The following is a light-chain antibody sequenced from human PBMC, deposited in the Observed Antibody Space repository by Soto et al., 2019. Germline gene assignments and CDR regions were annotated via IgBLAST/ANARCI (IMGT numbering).Light chain of an antibody. Sequence: QSVLTQPASVSGSPGQSITISCTGTSSDVGGYNYVSWYQQHSGKAPKLMIYDVSNRPSEVSNRFSGSKSGNTASLTISGLQAEDEADYYCGSYASSSTLYVFVTGTMVTVL. CDR3: GSYASSSTLYV. CDR1: SSDVGGYNY. J-gene: IGLJ1*01. V-gene: IGLV2-14*01. CDR2: DVS.